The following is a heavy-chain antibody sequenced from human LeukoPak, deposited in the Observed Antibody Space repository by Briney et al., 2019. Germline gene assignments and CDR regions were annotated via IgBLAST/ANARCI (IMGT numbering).Heavy chain of an antibody. CDR1: GFTFSTYA. D-gene: IGHD5-18*01. CDR3: AKDRYSYAFEYSDP. CDR2: ISNDATKK. Sequence: PGGSLRLSCAASGFTFSTYAMHWVRQAPGKGLERVAVISNDATKKYYADSVKGRSTISRDNSKNTLSLQVSSLRTEDTAVYYCAKDRYSYAFEYSDPWGQGTLVTVSS. J-gene: IGHJ5*02. V-gene: IGHV3-30*18.